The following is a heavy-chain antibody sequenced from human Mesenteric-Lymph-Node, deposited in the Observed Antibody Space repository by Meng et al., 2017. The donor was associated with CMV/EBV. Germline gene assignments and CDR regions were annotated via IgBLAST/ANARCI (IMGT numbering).Heavy chain of an antibody. V-gene: IGHV3-48*03. D-gene: IGHD3-3*01. CDR1: GFTFSSYE. CDR2: ISSSGSTI. J-gene: IGHJ4*02. Sequence: GGSLRLSCAAPGFTFSSYEMNWVRQAPGKGLEWVSYISSSGSTIYYADSVKGRFTISRDNAKNSLYLQMNSLRAEDTAVYYCASAIVLRFLEWLPDYWGQGTLVTVSS. CDR3: ASAIVLRFLEWLPDY.